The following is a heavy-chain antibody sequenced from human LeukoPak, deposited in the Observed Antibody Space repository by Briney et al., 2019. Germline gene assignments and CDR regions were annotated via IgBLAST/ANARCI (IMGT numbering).Heavy chain of an antibody. J-gene: IGHJ5*02. Sequence: GESLKISCKGSGYSFTSYWISWVRQMPGKGLEWVGRIDPSDSYTNYSPSFQGHVTISADKSTSTAYLQWSSLKASDTAMYYCARREGDWFDPWGQGTLVTVSS. V-gene: IGHV5-10-1*01. CDR1: GYSFTSYW. CDR3: ARREGDWFDP. CDR2: IDPSDSYT.